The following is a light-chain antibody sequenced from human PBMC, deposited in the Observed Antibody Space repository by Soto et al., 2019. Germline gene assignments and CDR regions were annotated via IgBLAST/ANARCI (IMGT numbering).Light chain of an antibody. CDR2: DAS. Sequence: DIQMTQSPSTLSASIGDRVTITCRASQSISSWLAWYQQKPGKAPNLLIYDASSLKTGVPSRFSGSGSGTEFTLTISSLQPDDFATYYCQQYNSYSTFGQGTKLEI. CDR1: QSISSW. V-gene: IGKV1-5*01. CDR3: QQYNSYST. J-gene: IGKJ2*01.